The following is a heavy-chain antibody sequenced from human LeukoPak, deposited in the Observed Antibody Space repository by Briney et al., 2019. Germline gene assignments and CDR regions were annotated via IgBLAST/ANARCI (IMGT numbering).Heavy chain of an antibody. D-gene: IGHD3-10*01. V-gene: IGHV4-34*01. Sequence: SETLSLTCAVYGGSFSGYYWSWIRQPPGKGLEWIGEINHSGSTNYNPSLKSRVTISVDTSKNRFSLKLSSVTAADTAVYYCARDQRGVRGVSYGGYYGMDVWGQGTTVTVSS. J-gene: IGHJ6*02. CDR3: ARDQRGVRGVSYGGYYGMDV. CDR1: GGSFSGYY. CDR2: INHSGST.